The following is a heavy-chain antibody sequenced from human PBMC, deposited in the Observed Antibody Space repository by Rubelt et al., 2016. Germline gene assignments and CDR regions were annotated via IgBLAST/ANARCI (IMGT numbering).Heavy chain of an antibody. CDR2: FDSEVDHI. D-gene: IGHD3-22*01. CDR1: GYTLSKLS. CDR3: ARDRHVGEGYSNVFDI. V-gene: IGHV1-24*01. Sequence: QVQVVQSGAEVKKPGASVKVSCKVSGYTLSKLSVHWVRQAPGKGLERMGGFDSEVDHIFYAQKFQGRVTMAEDTSADTVYMELSSLKSEDTAVYYCARDRHVGEGYSNVFDIWGQGTMVTVSS. J-gene: IGHJ3*02.